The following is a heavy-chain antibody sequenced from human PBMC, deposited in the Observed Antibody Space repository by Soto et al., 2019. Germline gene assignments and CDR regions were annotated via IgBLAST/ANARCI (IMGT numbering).Heavy chain of an antibody. CDR2: ISSSSSTI. Sequence: GGSLRLSCAASGFTFSRYYMNWISQAPGKGLEWVSYISSSSSTIYYADSVKGRFTISRDNAKNSLYLQMNSLRAEDTAVYYCASDYSNLGFDYWGQGTLVTVSS. CDR1: GFTFSRYY. J-gene: IGHJ4*02. CDR3: ASDYSNLGFDY. D-gene: IGHD4-4*01. V-gene: IGHV3-48*01.